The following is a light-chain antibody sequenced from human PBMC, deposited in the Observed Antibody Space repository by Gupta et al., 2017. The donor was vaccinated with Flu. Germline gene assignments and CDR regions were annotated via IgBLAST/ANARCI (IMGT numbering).Light chain of an antibody. J-gene: IGLJ2*01. V-gene: IGLV2-14*01. CDR2: EVS. CDR1: RSDVGGYNH. CDR3: SSYTSSKTVI. Sequence: QSPLTQPASVSGSPGQSITISCTGTRSDVGGYNHCSWYQQHPGKAPRLMIYEVSNRPSGVANRFSGSKSGNTSSLTISGLQAEDEEDYHCSSYTSSKTVIFGGGTKLTVL.